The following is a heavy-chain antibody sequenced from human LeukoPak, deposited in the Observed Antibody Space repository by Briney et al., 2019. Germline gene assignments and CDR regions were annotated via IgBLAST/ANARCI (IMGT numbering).Heavy chain of an antibody. J-gene: IGHJ5*02. CDR3: AKDPGYSSRWYLAVVYWFDP. Sequence: PGGSLRLSCAASGLSFSNYAMYWVRQAPGKGLEWVSAISGSGGSTYYADSVQGRFTISRDNSKNTLYLQMNSLRAEDTAVYYCAKDPGYSSRWYLAVVYWFDPWGQGTLVTVSS. CDR2: ISGSGGST. CDR1: GLSFSNYA. D-gene: IGHD6-13*01. V-gene: IGHV3-23*01.